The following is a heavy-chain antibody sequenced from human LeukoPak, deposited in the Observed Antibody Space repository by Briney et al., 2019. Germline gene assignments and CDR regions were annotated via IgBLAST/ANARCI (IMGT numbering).Heavy chain of an antibody. CDR1: GGXISSYY. Sequence: PSETLSLTCTVSGGXISSYYCSWIRQPPGKGLEWIGYIYYSGTTNYNPSLKSRVTISVDTSKNQFSLKLRSVTAADTAVYYCARTSASTWYTTYYGMDVWGQGTTVTVSS. CDR2: IYYSGTT. D-gene: IGHD6-13*01. CDR3: ARTSASTWYTTYYGMDV. J-gene: IGHJ6*02. V-gene: IGHV4-59*08.